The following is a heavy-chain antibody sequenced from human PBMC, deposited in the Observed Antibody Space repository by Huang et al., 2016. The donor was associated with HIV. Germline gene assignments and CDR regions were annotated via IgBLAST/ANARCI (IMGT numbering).Heavy chain of an antibody. V-gene: IGHV3-30-3*01. D-gene: IGHD3-3*01. CDR3: VRDRLNALPRFFDY. CDR1: GFTFDSYT. Sequence: QVQLVESGGGVVQPGRSLRLSCAASGFTFDSYTMHWVRQPPGRGLEWVAVISYDGSNKYYADSVEGRFTISRDNSKNTVYLQMNSLRAEDTAVYFCVRDRLNALPRFFDYWGQGTLVTVSS. CDR2: ISYDGSNK. J-gene: IGHJ4*02.